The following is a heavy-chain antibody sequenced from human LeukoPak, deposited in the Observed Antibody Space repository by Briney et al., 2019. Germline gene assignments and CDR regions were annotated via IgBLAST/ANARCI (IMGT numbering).Heavy chain of an antibody. J-gene: IGHJ4*02. Sequence: VKVSCKASGGTFSSYAISWVRRAPGQGLEWMGGIIPIFGTANYAQKFQGRVTITTAESTRTAYMELSSLTSEDTAVYYCARAGYTSGWYTDYWGQGTLVTVSS. CDR2: IIPIFGTA. V-gene: IGHV1-69*05. CDR3: ARAGYTSGWYTDY. D-gene: IGHD6-19*01. CDR1: GGTFSSYA.